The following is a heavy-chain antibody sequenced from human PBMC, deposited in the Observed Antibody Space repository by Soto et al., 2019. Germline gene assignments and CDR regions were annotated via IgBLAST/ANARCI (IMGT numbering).Heavy chain of an antibody. Sequence: VKVSCKASGYTFTDYAIQWVRQAPGQGLEWMGWISAYNGNTNYAQKLQGRVTMTTDTSTSTAYMELRSLRSDDTAVYYCARLPRGYSYGKQDYWGQGTLVTVSS. D-gene: IGHD5-18*01. CDR1: GYTFTDYA. J-gene: IGHJ4*02. CDR2: ISAYNGNT. V-gene: IGHV1-18*01. CDR3: ARLPRGYSYGKQDY.